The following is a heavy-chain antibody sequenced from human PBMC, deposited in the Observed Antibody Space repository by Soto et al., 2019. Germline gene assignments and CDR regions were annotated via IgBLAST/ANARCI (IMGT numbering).Heavy chain of an antibody. CDR2: INAGYGNT. CDR1: GYTFSSYA. CDR3: ARDTGDGTFDF. D-gene: IGHD7-27*01. V-gene: IGHV1-3*01. J-gene: IGHJ4*02. Sequence: ASVKVSCKASGYTFSSYAMHWVRQAPGQRLEWMGWINAGYGNTKSSQKFQDRVTISRDTSASTAYMELTSLRSEDMAVYYCARDTGDGTFDFWGQGTLVTVSS.